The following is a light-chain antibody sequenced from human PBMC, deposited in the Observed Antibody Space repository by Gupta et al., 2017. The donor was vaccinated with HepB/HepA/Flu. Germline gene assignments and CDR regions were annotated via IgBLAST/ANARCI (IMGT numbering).Light chain of an antibody. CDR1: QSIGSW. V-gene: IGKV1-5*03. Sequence: DIQMTQSPSTLSASVGDRVTITCRASQSIGSWLAWYQQKPGKAPNLLISKASSLESGVPSRFIGSGSETEFTLTISSLQPDNFATYYCQRYNAYSFSFGPGTKVDMK. CDR2: KAS. J-gene: IGKJ3*01. CDR3: QRYNAYSFS.